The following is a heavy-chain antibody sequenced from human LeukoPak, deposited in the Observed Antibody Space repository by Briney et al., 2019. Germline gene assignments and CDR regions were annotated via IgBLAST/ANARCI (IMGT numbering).Heavy chain of an antibody. J-gene: IGHJ4*02. D-gene: IGHD1-26*01. CDR3: TPGRGTVGATTNY. CDR2: IDYRGTT. Sequence: PSETLSLTCAVYGGSFSGYYWSWFRQPPGKGLEWIGNIDYRGTTYYNPSLKSRVTISIDTSKNQFSLKLTSVTAADTAVYYCTPGRGTVGATTNYWGQGTLVTVSS. CDR1: GGSFSGYY. V-gene: IGHV4-34*01.